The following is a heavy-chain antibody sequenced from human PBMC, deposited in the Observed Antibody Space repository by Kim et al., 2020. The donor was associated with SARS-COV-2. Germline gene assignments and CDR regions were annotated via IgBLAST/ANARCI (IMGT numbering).Heavy chain of an antibody. V-gene: IGHV4-31*02. D-gene: IGHD3-16*01. Sequence: YHHPSLQGRVTMSVDTSKNQFSLKLSSVTAADTAVYYCARRSYDYDWFDYWGQGTLVTVSS. CDR3: ARRSYDYDWFDY. J-gene: IGHJ4*02.